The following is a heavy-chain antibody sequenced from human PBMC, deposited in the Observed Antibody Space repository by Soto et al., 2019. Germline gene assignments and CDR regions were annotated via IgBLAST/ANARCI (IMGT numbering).Heavy chain of an antibody. CDR3: VRGGY. CDR2: ISSSGSNV. CDR1: GFIFSNYS. V-gene: IGHV3-48*02. Sequence: EVQLVESGGGLVQPGGSLRLSCEASGFIFSNYSMDWVRQAPGKGLEWISYISSSGSNVYYVDSVKGRFTISRDNAKNSLYLQMNSLRDEDTAVYYCVRGGYRGPGTLVTVSS. J-gene: IGHJ4*02.